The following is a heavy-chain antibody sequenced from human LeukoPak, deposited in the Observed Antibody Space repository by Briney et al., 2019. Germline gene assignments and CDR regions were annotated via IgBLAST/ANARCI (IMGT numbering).Heavy chain of an antibody. CDR3: AKGSSLDD. J-gene: IGHJ4*02. Sequence: PGGSLRLSCAASRFTFSSYAMSWVRQSPGKGLEWVSVISASGGSTYYVDSVKGRFTISRDDSKNTLYLQMNSLRAEDTAVYYCAKGSSLDDWGQGTLVTVSS. V-gene: IGHV3-23*01. D-gene: IGHD3-16*02. CDR1: RFTFSSYA. CDR2: ISASGGST.